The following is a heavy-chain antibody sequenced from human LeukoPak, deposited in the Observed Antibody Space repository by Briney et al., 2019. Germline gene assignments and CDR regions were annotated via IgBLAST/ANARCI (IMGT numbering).Heavy chain of an antibody. J-gene: IGHJ6*03. CDR3: ARDSLDYYDSRGYAYYYYMDV. CDR1: GFTFDDYG. D-gene: IGHD3-22*01. CDR2: INWNGGST. Sequence: GGSLRLSCAASGFTFDDYGMSWVRQAPGKGLEWVSGINWNGGSTGYADSVKGRFTISRDNAKNSLYLQMNSLRAEDTAVYYCARDSLDYYDSRGYAYYYYMDVWGKGTTVTVSS. V-gene: IGHV3-20*04.